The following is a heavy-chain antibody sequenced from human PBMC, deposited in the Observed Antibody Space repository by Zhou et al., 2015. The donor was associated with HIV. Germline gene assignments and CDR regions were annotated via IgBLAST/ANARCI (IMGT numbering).Heavy chain of an antibody. D-gene: IGHD6-19*01. CDR1: GYTFTSHG. CDR2: INAGNGNT. J-gene: IGHJ4*02. V-gene: IGHV1-3*05. Sequence: QVQLVQSGPEEKKPGASVKVSCKASGYTFTSHGIHWVRQAPGQRLEWMGWINAGNGNTKYAQKFQGRVTISTDTSARTAYMELSSLRSEDTAVYYCARDFSGWWGDAFDYWGQGTLVTVSS. CDR3: ARDFSGWWGDAFDY.